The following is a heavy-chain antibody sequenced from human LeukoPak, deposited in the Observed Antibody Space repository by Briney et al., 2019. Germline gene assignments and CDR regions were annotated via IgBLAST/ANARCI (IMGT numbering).Heavy chain of an antibody. CDR1: GGSFSNYY. J-gene: IGHJ5*02. D-gene: IGHD6-13*01. CDR3: ARTLGIAAAEDWFDP. V-gene: IGHV4-34*01. CDR2: INHSGST. Sequence: PSETLSLTCAVYGGSFSNYYWSWIRQPPGKGLEWIGEINHSGSTNYNPSLKSRVTVSVDTSKNQFSLKLSSVTAADTAVYCCARTLGIAAAEDWFDPWGQGTLVTVSS.